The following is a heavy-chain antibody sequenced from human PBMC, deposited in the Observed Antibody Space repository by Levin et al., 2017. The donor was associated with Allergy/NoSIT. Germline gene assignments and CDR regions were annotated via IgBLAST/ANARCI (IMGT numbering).Heavy chain of an antibody. J-gene: IGHJ4*02. CDR3: ARYYGFWSGNYFDY. CDR1: GGSINSYF. D-gene: IGHD3-3*01. V-gene: IGHV4-59*01. Sequence: TSETLSLTCTVSGGSINSYFWSWIRQPPGKGLEWIGDISYSGSTNYNPSFKSRVTISVDTSKKQFSLKLNSVTAADTAVYYCARYYGFWSGNYFDYWGQGNLVTVSS. CDR2: ISYSGST.